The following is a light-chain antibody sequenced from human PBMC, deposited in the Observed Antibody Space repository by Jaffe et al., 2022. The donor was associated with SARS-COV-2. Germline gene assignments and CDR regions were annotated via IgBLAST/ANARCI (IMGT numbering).Light chain of an antibody. CDR3: SSYTSSSTWV. J-gene: IGLJ3*02. CDR2: AVS. CDR1: SSDVGRYNY. Sequence: QSALTQPASVSGSPGQSITISCTGTSSDVGRYNYVSWYQQRPGKAPKLMIYAVSNRPSGVSNRFSGSKSDNTASLTISGLQAEDEADYHCSSYTSSSTWVFGGGTKLTVL. V-gene: IGLV2-14*01.